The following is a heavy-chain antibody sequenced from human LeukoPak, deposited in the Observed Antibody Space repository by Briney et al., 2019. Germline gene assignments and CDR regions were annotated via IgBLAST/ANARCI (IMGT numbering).Heavy chain of an antibody. CDR3: ARGGGSESYDFHY. D-gene: IGHD3-3*01. V-gene: IGHV3-21*01. CDR2: ISSSSSYI. CDR1: GFTFSSYS. Sequence: GGSLRLSWAASGFTFSSYSMNWVRQARGKGLEWVSSISSSSSYIYYADSVKGRFTISRDNAKNSLYLQMNSLRAEDTAVYYCARGGGSESYDFHYWGQGTLDTVSS. J-gene: IGHJ4*02.